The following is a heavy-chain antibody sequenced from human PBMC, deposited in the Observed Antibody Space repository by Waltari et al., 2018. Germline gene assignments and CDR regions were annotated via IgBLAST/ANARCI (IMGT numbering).Heavy chain of an antibody. CDR2: IYTSGST. D-gene: IGHD1-26*01. CDR3: AREVVGATSWFDP. CDR1: GGSISNYY. J-gene: IGHJ5*02. V-gene: IGHV4-4*07. Sequence: QAQLQESGPGLVKPSEPLSLTCPVSGGSISNYYWSWIRQPAGKGLEWIGRIYTSGSTTYNPSLKSRVTMSVDTSKNQFSLQLSSVTAADTALYYCAREVVGATSWFDPWGQGTLVTVSS.